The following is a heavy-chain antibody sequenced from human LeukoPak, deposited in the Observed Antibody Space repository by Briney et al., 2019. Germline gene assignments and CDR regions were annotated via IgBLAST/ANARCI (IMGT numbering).Heavy chain of an antibody. V-gene: IGHV4-38-2*01. J-gene: IGHJ4*02. CDR3: GRGGGWKYYFDY. D-gene: IGHD1-1*01. CDR1: GYSISSYYY. CDR2: IYYSGST. Sequence: PSETLSLTCAVSGYSISSYYYWGWIRQPPGKGLEWIGSIYYSGSTYYNPSLRSRVTISVDTSKNQFSLKLYSVTAGDTAVYYCGRGGGWKYYFDYWGQGTLVTVSS.